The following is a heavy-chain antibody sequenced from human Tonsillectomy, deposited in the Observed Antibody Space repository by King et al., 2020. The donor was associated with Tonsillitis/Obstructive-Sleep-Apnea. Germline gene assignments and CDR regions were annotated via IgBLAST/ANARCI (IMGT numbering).Heavy chain of an antibody. CDR1: GGSISSYY. V-gene: IGHV4-59*01. J-gene: IGHJ5*02. CDR3: ARDRVRGIMGFDP. CDR2: IYHSGST. D-gene: IGHD3-10*01. Sequence: VQLQESGPGLVKPSETLSLTCTVSGGSISSYYWSWIRQPPGKVLEWIGYIYHSGSTNYNPPLRSRITISVDTSKNQFSLKLSSVTAADTAVYYCARDRVRGIMGFDPWGQGTLVTVSS.